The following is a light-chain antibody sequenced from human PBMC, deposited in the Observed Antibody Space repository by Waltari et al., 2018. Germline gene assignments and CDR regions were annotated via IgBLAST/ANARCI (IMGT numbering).Light chain of an antibody. V-gene: IGKV1-5*01. Sequence: DIQMTQSPSIMSAPVATRVTHTCRAHQDIGTWLAWYQQKPGNAPKLLIHDASTLQNGVSSRFRGSGSGTEFALTISNLQPDDVATYYCQQYKSHYRTFGHGTRVEVK. J-gene: IGKJ1*01. CDR2: DAS. CDR1: QDIGTW. CDR3: QQYKSHYRT.